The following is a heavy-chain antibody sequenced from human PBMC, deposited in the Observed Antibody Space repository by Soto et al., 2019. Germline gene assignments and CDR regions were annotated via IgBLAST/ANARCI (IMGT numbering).Heavy chain of an antibody. CDR1: GYTLTELS. D-gene: IGHD1-26*01. CDR3: ATDISGSYYADY. J-gene: IGHJ4*02. CDR2: FDPEDGET. Sequence: ASVKVSCKVSGYTLTELSMHWVRQAPGKGLEWMGGFDPEDGETIYAQKFQGRVTMTEDTSTDTAYMELSSLRSEDTAVYYCATDISGSYYADYWGQGTLVTVSS. V-gene: IGHV1-24*01.